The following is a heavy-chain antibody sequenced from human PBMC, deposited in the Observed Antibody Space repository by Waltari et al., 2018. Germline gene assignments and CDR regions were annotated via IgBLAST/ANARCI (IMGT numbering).Heavy chain of an antibody. CDR2: IYYSGST. V-gene: IGHV4-59*01. CDR1: GGPIRSYY. CDR3: ARVPISSYYYYYYMDV. D-gene: IGHD3-9*01. Sequence: QVQLQESGPGLVKPSETLSLTCNFSGGPIRSYYWGWTGQPPGKGLEWIGYIYYSGSTNYNPSLKSRVTISVDTSKNQFSLKLSSVTAADTAVYYCARVPISSYYYYYYMDVWGKGTTVTVSS. J-gene: IGHJ6*03.